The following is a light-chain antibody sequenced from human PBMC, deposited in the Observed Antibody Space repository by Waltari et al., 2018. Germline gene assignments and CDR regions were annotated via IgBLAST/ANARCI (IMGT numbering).Light chain of an antibody. CDR3: HQYNNWPPWT. J-gene: IGKJ1*01. CDR2: SAS. Sequence: ETEVTQSPATLSVSPGETATLTCRASQIVANNLAWYQQKPGQPPRPLIHSASTRPTGVPTRFSGSRAGTQFTLTISSLQSEDAAVYYCHQYNNWPPWTFGQGTKVDIK. V-gene: IGKV3-15*01. CDR1: QIVANN.